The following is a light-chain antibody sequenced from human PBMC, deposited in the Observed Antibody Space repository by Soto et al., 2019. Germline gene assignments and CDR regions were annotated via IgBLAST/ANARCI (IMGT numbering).Light chain of an antibody. CDR3: CSYGGRSTYV. CDR1: SSDVGSYNL. Sequence: QSVLTQPASVSGSPGQSITISCTGTSSDVGSYNLVPWYQQHPGKAPKLMIYEVSKRPSGVSNRFSGSKSANTASLTISGLQADDEADYYCCSYGGRSTYVFGTGTKLTVL. V-gene: IGLV2-23*02. CDR2: EVS. J-gene: IGLJ1*01.